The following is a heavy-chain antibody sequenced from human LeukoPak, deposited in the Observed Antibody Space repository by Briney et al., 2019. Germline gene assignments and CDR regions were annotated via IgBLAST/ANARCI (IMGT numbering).Heavy chain of an antibody. D-gene: IGHD4-17*01. CDR2: INAGNGNT. Sequence: ASVTVSCKASGYTFTSYAMHWVRQAPGQRLEWMGWINAGNGNTKYSQKFQGRVTITRATSASTAYMELSSLRSEDTAVYYCALRSSNYYYYGMDVWGQGTTVTVSS. CDR1: GYTFTSYA. J-gene: IGHJ6*02. V-gene: IGHV1-3*01. CDR3: ALRSSNYYYYGMDV.